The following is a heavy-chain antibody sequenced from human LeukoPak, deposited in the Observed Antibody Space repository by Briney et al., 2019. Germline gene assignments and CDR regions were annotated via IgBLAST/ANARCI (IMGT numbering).Heavy chain of an antibody. CDR3: ASNRRDGYNYGAFDI. D-gene: IGHD5-24*01. J-gene: IGHJ3*02. CDR1: GYTFTSYY. Sequence: SVKVSCKASGYTFTSYYMHWVRQAPGQGLEWMGGIIPIFGTANYAQKFQGRVTITADESTSTAYMELSSLRSEDTAVYYCASNRRDGYNYGAFDIWGQGTMVTVSS. V-gene: IGHV1-69*13. CDR2: IIPIFGTA.